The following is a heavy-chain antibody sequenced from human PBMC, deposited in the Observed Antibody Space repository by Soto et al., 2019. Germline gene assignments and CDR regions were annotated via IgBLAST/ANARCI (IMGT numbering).Heavy chain of an antibody. V-gene: IGHV4-39*01. CDR2: IYYTGST. Sequence: SETLSLTCTVSGGSISSSSYYWGWIRQPPGKGLEWIVNIYYTGSTYYNPSLKSRVTISVDTSKNQFSLKLSSVTAADTAVYFCARRSNGNYRGYFDNWGQGTLVTVSS. CDR1: GGSISSSSYY. J-gene: IGHJ4*02. D-gene: IGHD1-7*01. CDR3: ARRSNGNYRGYFDN.